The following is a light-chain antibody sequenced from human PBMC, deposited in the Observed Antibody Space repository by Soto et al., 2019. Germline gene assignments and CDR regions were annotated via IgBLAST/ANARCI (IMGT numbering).Light chain of an antibody. CDR2: EVS. Sequence: QSVLTQPASVSGSPGQSITISCTGTSSDVGNYNLVSWYQQHPGKAPKLIIYEVSKRPSGVSNRFSGSKSGNTASLTISGLQAEDEADYYCCSYAGSGTYVVFGGGGTKLTVL. V-gene: IGLV2-23*02. J-gene: IGLJ2*01. CDR3: CSYAGSGTYVV. CDR1: SSDVGNYNL.